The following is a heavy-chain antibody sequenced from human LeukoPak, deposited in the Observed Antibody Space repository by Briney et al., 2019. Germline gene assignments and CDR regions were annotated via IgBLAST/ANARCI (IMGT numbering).Heavy chain of an antibody. CDR2: ISADGTRA. Sequence: PGGSLRLSCAASGFTFSSYAMDWVRQTTGMGLEWVSAISADGTRAYYADSVKGRFTFSRDNSKNTLYLQMNSLRAEDTAVYYCARDGFCSRASCFDYWGQGTLVTVSS. V-gene: IGHV3-23*01. CDR3: ARDGFCSRASCFDY. D-gene: IGHD2-2*01. CDR1: GFTFSSYA. J-gene: IGHJ4*02.